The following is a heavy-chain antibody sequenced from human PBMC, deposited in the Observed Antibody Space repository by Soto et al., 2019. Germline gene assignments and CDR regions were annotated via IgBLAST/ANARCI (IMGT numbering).Heavy chain of an antibody. J-gene: IGHJ6*02. Sequence: GESLKISCKGSGYSFTSYLISWVRQMPGKGLEWMGRIDPSDSYTNYSPSFQGHVTISADKSISTAYLQWSSLKASDTAMYYCARDGAARNYYYYGMDVWGQGTTVTVSS. CDR1: GYSFTSYL. CDR2: IDPSDSYT. V-gene: IGHV5-10-1*01. CDR3: ARDGAARNYYYYGMDV. D-gene: IGHD6-6*01.